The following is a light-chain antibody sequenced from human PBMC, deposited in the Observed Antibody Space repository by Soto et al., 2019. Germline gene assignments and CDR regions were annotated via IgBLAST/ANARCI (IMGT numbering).Light chain of an antibody. CDR1: NSDINY. Sequence: QSALTQPASVSGAHGRSITISCTGTNSDINYVSWHQQHPGKAPKLLIYGVINRSSGVSNRFSGSKSGNTASLTISGLQPEDEADYYCSSSTNTNTFVFGTGTNVTVL. CDR2: GVI. CDR3: SSSTNTNTFV. V-gene: IGLV2-14*01. J-gene: IGLJ1*01.